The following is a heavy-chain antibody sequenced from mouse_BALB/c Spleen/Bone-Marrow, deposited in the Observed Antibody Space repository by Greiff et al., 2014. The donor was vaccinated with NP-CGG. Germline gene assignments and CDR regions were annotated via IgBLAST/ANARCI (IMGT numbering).Heavy chain of an antibody. D-gene: IGHD4-1*01. CDR2: INPSTGYI. CDR1: GYTFTSYW. V-gene: IGHV1-7*01. J-gene: IGHJ3*01. Sequence: VQLQQSGAELAKPGASVKMSCKASGYTFTSYWMHWVKQRPGQGLEWIGYINPSTGYIEYNQKFKDKATLTADKSSRTAYMQLSSLTSEDSAVYYCARSAPWDGFAYWGQGTLVTVSA. CDR3: ARSAPWDGFAY.